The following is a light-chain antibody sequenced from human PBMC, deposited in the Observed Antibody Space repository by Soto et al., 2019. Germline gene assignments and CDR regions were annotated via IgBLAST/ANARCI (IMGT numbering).Light chain of an antibody. Sequence: QSALTQPASVSGSPGQSITISCTGTSSDVGGYNYVSWYQQHTGKAPKLMIYEVSNRPSGVSNRFSGSKSGNTASLTISGLQAEDEADYYCSSYTSSSTPVFGGGTKLTVL. V-gene: IGLV2-14*01. J-gene: IGLJ2*01. CDR2: EVS. CDR1: SSDVGGYNY. CDR3: SSYTSSSTPV.